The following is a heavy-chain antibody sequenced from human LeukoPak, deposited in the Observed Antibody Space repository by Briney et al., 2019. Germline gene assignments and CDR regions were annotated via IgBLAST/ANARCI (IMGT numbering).Heavy chain of an antibody. Sequence: SQTLSLTCAISGDTVSSTSGAWNWIRQSPSRGLEWLGRTYYRSKWFNDYALSVKSRLTFSPDTSKNQVSLQLNSVIPEDTAVYYCARERIDSFDSWGQGTLVTVSS. V-gene: IGHV6-1*01. CDR3: ARERIDSFDS. J-gene: IGHJ5*01. CDR1: GDTVSSTSGA. D-gene: IGHD3-16*02. CDR2: TYYRSKWFN.